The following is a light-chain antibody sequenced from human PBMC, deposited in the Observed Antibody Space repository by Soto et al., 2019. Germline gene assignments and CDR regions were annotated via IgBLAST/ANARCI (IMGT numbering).Light chain of an antibody. J-gene: IGKJ1*01. CDR1: QSVSSTY. CDR2: GAS. Sequence: EILLTQSPGTLSSSPGERVTLSCRASQSVSSTYLSWYQLKPGQAPRLLIYGASTRATGIPDRFSGSGSGTDFTITISRLEPEDFAVYYCQQYGFSYRAFGQGTKV. CDR3: QQYGFSYRA. V-gene: IGKV3-20*01.